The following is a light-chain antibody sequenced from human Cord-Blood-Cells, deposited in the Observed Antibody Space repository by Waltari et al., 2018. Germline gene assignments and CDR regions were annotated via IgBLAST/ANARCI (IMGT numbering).Light chain of an antibody. CDR1: QSVSSN. J-gene: IGKJ2*01. CDR2: GAS. V-gene: IGKV3-15*01. Sequence: EIVMTQSPATLSVSPGERATLSCRASQSVSSNLAWYQQKPGQAPRLLIYGASTRATGIPARFRGSGSGTEFTLTISSLQSEDFAVYYCQQYNNWPLYTCGQGTKLEIK. CDR3: QQYNNWPLYT.